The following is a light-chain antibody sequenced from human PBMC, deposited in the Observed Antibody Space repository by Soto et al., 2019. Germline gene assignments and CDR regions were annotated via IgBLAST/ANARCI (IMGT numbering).Light chain of an antibody. CDR2: KAS. V-gene: IGKV1-5*03. Sequence: DIQMTMSLSTLSGSVGDRVTIPCRASQTVSSWLAWYQQKPGQAPKLLIYKASTLETGAPSRFAGSGSGTGFTLTITRPQPDDFAPYYCQHYNSYSRPFGQGANVAIK. CDR1: QTVSSW. CDR3: QHYNSYSRP. J-gene: IGKJ1*01.